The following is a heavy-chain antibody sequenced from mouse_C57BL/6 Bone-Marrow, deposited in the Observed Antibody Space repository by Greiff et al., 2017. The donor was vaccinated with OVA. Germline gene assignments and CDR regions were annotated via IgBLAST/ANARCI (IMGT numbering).Heavy chain of an antibody. CDR1: GYTFTSYW. CDR2: IYPGNSDT. Sequence: VQLQQSGTVLARPGASVKMSCKTSGYTFTSYWMHWVKQRPGQGLEWIGAIYPGNSDTSYNQKFKGKAKLTAGTSASTTYMELSSLTNEDSAVYYSTRADYYGSRWYFDVWGTGTTVTVSS. V-gene: IGHV1-5*01. CDR3: TRADYYGSRWYFDV. D-gene: IGHD1-1*01. J-gene: IGHJ1*03.